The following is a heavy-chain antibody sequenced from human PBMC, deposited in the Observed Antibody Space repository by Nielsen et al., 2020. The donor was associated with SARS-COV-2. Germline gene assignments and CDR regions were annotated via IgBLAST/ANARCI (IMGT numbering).Heavy chain of an antibody. CDR1: GGSISSGGYS. D-gene: IGHD2-8*01. V-gene: IGHV4-30-2*01. Sequence: SETLSLTCAVSGGSISSGGYSWSWIRQPPGKGLEWIGYIYHSGSTYYNPSLKSRVTISVDRSKNQFSLKLSSVTAADTAVYYCARGGIGYCNSGVCERWFDPWGQGTLVTVSS. CDR2: IYHSGST. CDR3: ARGGIGYCNSGVCERWFDP. J-gene: IGHJ5*02.